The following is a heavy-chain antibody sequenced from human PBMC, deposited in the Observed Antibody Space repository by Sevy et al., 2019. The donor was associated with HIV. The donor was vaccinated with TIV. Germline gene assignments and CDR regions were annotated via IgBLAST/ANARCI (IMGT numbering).Heavy chain of an antibody. CDR2: MKPNSGNT. CDR3: ARCDDGSGSYPFDY. Sequence: ASVKVSCKASGYTFTSYDINWVRQATGQGLEWMGWMKPNSGNTGYAQKFQGRVTMTRNTSISTAYMELSSLRSEDTAVYYCARCDDGSGSYPFDYWGQGTLVTVSS. CDR1: GYTFTSYD. V-gene: IGHV1-8*01. J-gene: IGHJ4*02. D-gene: IGHD3-10*01.